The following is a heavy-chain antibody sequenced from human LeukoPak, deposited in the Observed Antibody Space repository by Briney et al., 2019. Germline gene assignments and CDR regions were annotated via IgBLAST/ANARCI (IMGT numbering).Heavy chain of an antibody. CDR2: IYYSGTT. CDR1: GGSITSSNYY. Sequence: SETLSLTCTVSGGSITSSNYYWGWIRQPPGKGLEWVGSIYYSGTTYYNPSLKSRVTISVDTSKNQFSLKLSSVTAADTAVYCCARRNDFWSGYYDYYYGMDVWGQGTTVTVSS. CDR3: ARRNDFWSGYYDYYYGMDV. V-gene: IGHV4-39*01. J-gene: IGHJ6*02. D-gene: IGHD3-3*01.